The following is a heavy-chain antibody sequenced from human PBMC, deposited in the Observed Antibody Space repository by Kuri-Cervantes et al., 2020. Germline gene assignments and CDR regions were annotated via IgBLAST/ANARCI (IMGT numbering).Heavy chain of an antibody. J-gene: IGHJ3*02. V-gene: IGHV3-23*01. CDR3: ARVDCRGYTCYVPSHGFDI. CDR1: GFTFSSYA. CDR2: ISGSGGST. D-gene: IGHD2-15*01. Sequence: GGSLRLSCAASGFTFSSYAMSWVRQAPGKGLEWVSAISGSGGSTYYADSVKGRFTISRDNSMNTLYLQMNSLRDEDTAVYYCARVDCRGYTCYVPSHGFDIWGQGTMVTVSS.